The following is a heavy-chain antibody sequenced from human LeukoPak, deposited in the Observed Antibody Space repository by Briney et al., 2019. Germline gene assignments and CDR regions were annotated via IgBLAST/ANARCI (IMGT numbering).Heavy chain of an antibody. V-gene: IGHV3-23*01. D-gene: IGHD3-16*01. CDR3: AKRIGGVNSFDH. CDR1: GFTFSSYA. CDR2: ISGSGGST. Sequence: PGGSLRLSCAASGFTFSSYAVSWVRQAPGKGLEWVSVISGSGGSTYYADSVKGRFIISRDNSKNTLYLQMNSLRAEDTAVYYCAKRIGGVNSFDHWGQGTLVTVSS. J-gene: IGHJ4*02.